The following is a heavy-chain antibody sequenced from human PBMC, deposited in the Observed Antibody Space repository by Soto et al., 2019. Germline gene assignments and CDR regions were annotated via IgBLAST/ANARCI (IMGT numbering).Heavy chain of an antibody. V-gene: IGHV3-30-3*01. CDR3: ASELRLGHTGYQRYFQL. Sequence: PGGSLRLSCAAPGFTFGSYAMHWVRQAPGKGLEWVALISYDGSNKYYADSVKGRFTISRDSSKNTLYLQMNSLRAEDTAVYYCASELRLGHTGYQRYFQLWGRGTLVTVSS. CDR1: GFTFGSYA. CDR2: ISYDGSNK. D-gene: IGHD3-9*01. J-gene: IGHJ1*01.